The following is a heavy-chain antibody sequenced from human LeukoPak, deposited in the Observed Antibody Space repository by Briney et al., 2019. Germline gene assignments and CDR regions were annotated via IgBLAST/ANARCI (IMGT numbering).Heavy chain of an antibody. CDR3: ARGVRIDY. V-gene: IGHV1-69*04. CDR1: GGTFSSYA. Sequence: SVKVSCKASGGTFSSYAISWVRQAPGQGLEWMGRIIPILGIANYAQKFQGRVTITADKSTSTAYMELRSLRSDDTAVYYCARGVRIDYWGQGTLVTVSS. CDR2: IIPILGIA. J-gene: IGHJ4*02.